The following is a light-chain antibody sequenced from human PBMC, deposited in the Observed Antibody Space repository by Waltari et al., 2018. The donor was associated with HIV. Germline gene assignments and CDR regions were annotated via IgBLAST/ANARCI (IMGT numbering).Light chain of an antibody. V-gene: IGLV2-18*02. CDR1: STDSRFYNR. CDR3: SSYATNTWV. J-gene: IGLJ3*02. Sequence: QSALTQPPSVSGSHGQSVTISCTGASTDSRFYNRVSWYQQSPGSAPKLLIYEVTNRPSGGPDRFSGSKSGNTASLTISGLQAEDEGDYYCSSYATNTWVFGGGTKLTVL. CDR2: EVT.